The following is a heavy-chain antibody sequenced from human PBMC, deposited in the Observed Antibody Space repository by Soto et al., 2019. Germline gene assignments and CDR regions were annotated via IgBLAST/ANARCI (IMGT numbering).Heavy chain of an antibody. CDR2: INAGNGNT. Sequence: ASVKVSCKASGYTFTSYAMHWVRQAPGQRLEWMGWINAGNGNTKYSQKFQGRVTITRDTSASTAYMELSSLRSEDTAVYYCAVLGSGWHYFDYRGQGPLVTVSS. CDR3: AVLGSGWHYFDY. D-gene: IGHD6-19*01. V-gene: IGHV1-3*01. J-gene: IGHJ4*02. CDR1: GYTFTSYA.